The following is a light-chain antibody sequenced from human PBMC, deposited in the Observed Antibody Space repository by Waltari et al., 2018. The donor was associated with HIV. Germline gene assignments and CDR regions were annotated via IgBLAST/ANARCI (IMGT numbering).Light chain of an antibody. CDR2: TNS. CDR1: SSTIGAGYD. Sequence: QSVLTQPPSVSGAPGQRVTISCAGSSSTIGAGYDVPWYQQLPGTAPKLLIHTNSNRPSGVPDRFSGSKSGTLASLAITGLQAEDEADYYCQSYDSSLSSSVFGGGTKLTVL. V-gene: IGLV1-40*01. J-gene: IGLJ3*02. CDR3: QSYDSSLSSSV.